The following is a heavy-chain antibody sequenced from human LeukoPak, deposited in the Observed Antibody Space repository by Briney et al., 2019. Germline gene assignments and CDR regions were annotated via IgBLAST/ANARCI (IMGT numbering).Heavy chain of an antibody. CDR2: FDPEDGET. J-gene: IGHJ4*02. V-gene: IGHV1-24*01. Sequence: ASVKVSCKVSGYTLTELSMHWVRQAPGKGLEWMGGFDPEDGETIYAQKFQGRVTMTEDTSTDTAYMELSSLRSEDTAVYYCATVGIPRREARATYYDMLTGLEYWGQGTLVTVSS. CDR1: GYTLTELS. CDR3: ATVGIPRREARATYYDMLTGLEY. D-gene: IGHD3-9*01.